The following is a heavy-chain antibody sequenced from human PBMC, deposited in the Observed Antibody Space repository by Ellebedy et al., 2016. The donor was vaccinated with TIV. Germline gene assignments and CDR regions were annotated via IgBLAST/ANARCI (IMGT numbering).Heavy chain of an antibody. Sequence: PGGSLRLSCAASGFTFSSYSMNWVRQAPGKGLEWVSSISSSSSYIYYADSVKGRFTISRDNAKNSLYLQMNSLRAEDTAVYYCARTVVRGFSNWFDPWGQGTLVTVSS. J-gene: IGHJ5*02. V-gene: IGHV3-21*01. D-gene: IGHD3-10*01. CDR2: ISSSSSYI. CDR3: ARTVVRGFSNWFDP. CDR1: GFTFSSYS.